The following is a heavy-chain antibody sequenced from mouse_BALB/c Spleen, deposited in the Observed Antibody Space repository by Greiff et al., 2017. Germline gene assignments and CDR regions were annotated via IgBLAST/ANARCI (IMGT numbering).Heavy chain of an antibody. CDR2: INPSTGYT. CDR3: ARSGRYYRYDEFAY. J-gene: IGHJ3*01. CDR1: GYTFTSYW. Sequence: QVQLQQSGAELAKPGASVKMSCKASGYTFTSYWMHWVKQRPGQGLEWIGYINPSTGYTEYNQKFKDKATLTADKSSSTAYMQLSSLTSEDSAVYYCARSGRYYRYDEFAYWGQGTLVTVSA. D-gene: IGHD2-14*01. V-gene: IGHV1-7*01.